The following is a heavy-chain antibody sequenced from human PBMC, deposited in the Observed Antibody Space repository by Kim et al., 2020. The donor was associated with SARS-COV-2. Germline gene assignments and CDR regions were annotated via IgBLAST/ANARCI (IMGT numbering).Heavy chain of an antibody. D-gene: IGHD6-19*01. CDR2: ISSSGSTI. Sequence: GGSLRLSCAASGFTFSDYYMSWIRQAPGKGLEWVSYISSSGSTIYYADSVKGRFTISRDNAKNSLYLQMNSLRAEDTAVYYCARDKKTGYSSGWYMGSVSLKDYYYGMDVWGQGTTVTVSS. J-gene: IGHJ6*02. CDR3: ARDKKTGYSSGWYMGSVSLKDYYYGMDV. V-gene: IGHV3-11*04. CDR1: GFTFSDYY.